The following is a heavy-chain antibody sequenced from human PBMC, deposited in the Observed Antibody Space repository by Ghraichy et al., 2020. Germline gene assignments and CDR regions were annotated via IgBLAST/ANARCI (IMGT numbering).Heavy chain of an antibody. V-gene: IGHV4-59*01. CDR3: ASTRGDGDYFDY. Sequence: SETLSLTCTVSGGSISSYYWSWIQQPPGKGLEWIGYIYYSGSTNYNPSLKSRVTISVDTSKNQFSLKLSSVTAADTAVYYCASTRGDGDYFDYWGQGTLVTVSS. CDR1: GGSISSYY. CDR2: IYYSGST. J-gene: IGHJ4*02. D-gene: IGHD2-21*02.